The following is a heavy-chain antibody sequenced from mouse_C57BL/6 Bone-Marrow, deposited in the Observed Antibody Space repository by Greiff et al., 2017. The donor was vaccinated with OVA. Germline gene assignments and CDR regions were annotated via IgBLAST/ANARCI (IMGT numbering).Heavy chain of an antibody. CDR2: ISSGSSTI. D-gene: IGHD1-1*01. CDR1: GFTFSDYG. V-gene: IGHV5-17*01. J-gene: IGHJ4*01. CDR3: ARTSFYYAMDD. Sequence: EVKLVESGGGLVKPGGSLKLSCAASGFTFSDYGMHWVRQAPEKGLEWVAYISSGSSTIYYAATVKGRFTISRDNAKNTLFRQMTSLRSEDTAMYYCARTSFYYAMDDWGQGTSVTVSS.